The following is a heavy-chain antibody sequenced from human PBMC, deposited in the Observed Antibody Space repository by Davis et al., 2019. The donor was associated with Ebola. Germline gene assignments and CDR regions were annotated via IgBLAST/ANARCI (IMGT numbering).Heavy chain of an antibody. Sequence: ASVKVSCKVSGYTLTELSMHWVRQAPGIGLEWMGSFDSENGESIYAQKFEGRVSMTEDSSTNTAYMELSSLRSEDTAVYYCTVGGIGGMGDYWGQGTLVTVSS. V-gene: IGHV1-24*01. CDR1: GYTLTELS. CDR3: TVGGIGGMGDY. J-gene: IGHJ4*02. CDR2: FDSENGES. D-gene: IGHD3-10*01.